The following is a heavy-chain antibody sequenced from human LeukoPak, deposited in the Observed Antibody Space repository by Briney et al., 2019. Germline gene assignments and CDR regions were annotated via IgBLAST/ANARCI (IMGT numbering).Heavy chain of an antibody. Sequence: GGSLRLSCAASGFTVSSNYMSWVRQAPGKGLEWVSVIYSGGSTYYADSVKGRFTISRDNSKNTLYLQMNSLRAEDTAVYYCARDGYSSGWSDAFDIWGQGTMVTVSS. J-gene: IGHJ3*02. CDR1: GFTVSSNY. V-gene: IGHV3-66*01. CDR2: IYSGGST. CDR3: ARDGYSSGWSDAFDI. D-gene: IGHD6-19*01.